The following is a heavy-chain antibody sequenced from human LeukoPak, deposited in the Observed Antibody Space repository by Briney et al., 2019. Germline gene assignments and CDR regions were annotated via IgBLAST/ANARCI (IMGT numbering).Heavy chain of an antibody. V-gene: IGHV1-69*13. D-gene: IGHD3-3*01. CDR2: IIPIFGTA. Sequence: SVKVSCKASGGTFSSYAISWVRQAPGQGLEWMGGIIPIFGTANYAQKFQGRVTITADESTSTAYMELSSLRSEDTAVYYCARDSSVSIWSFDFDYWGQGTLVTVSS. CDR3: ARDSSVSIWSFDFDY. J-gene: IGHJ4*02. CDR1: GGTFSSYA.